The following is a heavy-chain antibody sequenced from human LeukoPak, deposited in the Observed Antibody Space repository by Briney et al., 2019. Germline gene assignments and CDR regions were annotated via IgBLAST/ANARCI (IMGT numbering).Heavy chain of an antibody. CDR3: ARGSVIFLESRSWFDP. V-gene: IGHV4-34*01. D-gene: IGHD3-3*01. Sequence: SETLSLTCAVYGGSFSGYYWSWIRQPPGKGLEWIGEINHSGSTNYNPSLKSRVTISVDTSKNQFSLKLSSVTAADTAVYYCARGSVIFLESRSWFDPWGQGTLVTVSS. CDR2: INHSGST. J-gene: IGHJ5*02. CDR1: GGSFSGYY.